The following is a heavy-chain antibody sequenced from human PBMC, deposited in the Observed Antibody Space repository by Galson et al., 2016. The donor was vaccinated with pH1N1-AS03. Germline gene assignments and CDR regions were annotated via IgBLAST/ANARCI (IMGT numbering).Heavy chain of an antibody. CDR2: LSSLGTA. CDR1: GDSLNSKIHY. Sequence: TLSLTCTVSGDSLNSKIHYWAWIRQPAGKGLEWIGRLSSLGTANYNPSLESRVSISVDASKNQFSLKLNSMTAADTAVYYCARDELWGRHDYLFHYWGQGALVTVSS. J-gene: IGHJ4*02. V-gene: IGHV4-61*02. D-gene: IGHD3-16*01. CDR3: ARDELWGRHDYLFHY.